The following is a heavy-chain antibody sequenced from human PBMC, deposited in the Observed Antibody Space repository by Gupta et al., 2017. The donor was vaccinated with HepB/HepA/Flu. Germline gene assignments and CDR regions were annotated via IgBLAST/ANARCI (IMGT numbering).Heavy chain of an antibody. CDR1: GFTFSSYG. J-gene: IGHJ5*01. Sequence: QVQLVESGGGVVQPGRSLRLSCAASGFTFSSYGMHWVRQAPGKGLEGVAVISYDGSNKYYADAVKGRFTISRDNSKNTLYLQMNSLRAEDTAVYYCAKDLDYGSSWYNWFDSWGQGTLVTVSS. CDR2: ISYDGSNK. V-gene: IGHV3-30*18. D-gene: IGHD6-13*01. CDR3: AKDLDYGSSWYNWFDS.